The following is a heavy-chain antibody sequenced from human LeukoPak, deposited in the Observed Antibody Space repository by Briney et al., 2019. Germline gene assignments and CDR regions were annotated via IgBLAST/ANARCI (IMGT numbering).Heavy chain of an antibody. CDR2: IIPIFGTA. V-gene: IGHV1-69*05. CDR3: ARTEYSSSSHYYYYYMDV. Sequence: SVKVSCKASGGTFSSYAISGVRQAPGQGLEWMGGIIPIFGTANYAQKFQGRVTITTDESTSTAYMELSSLRSEDTAVYYCARTEYSSSSHYYYYYMDVWGKGTTVTVSS. D-gene: IGHD6-6*01. CDR1: GGTFSSYA. J-gene: IGHJ6*03.